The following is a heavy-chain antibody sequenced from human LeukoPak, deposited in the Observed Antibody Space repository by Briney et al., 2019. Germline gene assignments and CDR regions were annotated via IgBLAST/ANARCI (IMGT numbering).Heavy chain of an antibody. V-gene: IGHV3-30-3*01. Sequence: GGSLRLSCAPSGFTFSSYAMHWVRQAPGKGLEWVAVISYDGSNKYYADSVKGRFTISRDNSKNTLYLQMNSLRAEDTAVYYCARVGSGWYSSSWFDYWGQGTLVTVSS. D-gene: IGHD6-19*01. CDR1: GFTFSSYA. J-gene: IGHJ4*02. CDR3: ARVGSGWYSSSWFDY. CDR2: ISYDGSNK.